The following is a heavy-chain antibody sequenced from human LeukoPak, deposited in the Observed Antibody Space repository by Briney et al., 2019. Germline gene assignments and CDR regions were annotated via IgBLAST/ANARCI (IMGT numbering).Heavy chain of an antibody. CDR1: GFRFSDYW. V-gene: IGHV3-7*01. Sequence: GGSLRLSCEASGFRFSDYWMTWVRQAPGKGLEWVANIKEDGREKYYVDSVKGRFTLSKDNAKNSVYLQMNSLGAEDTAVYYCARGWGQKGYCRGGTCNNPQFDYWGQGILVTVSS. D-gene: IGHD2-15*01. CDR3: ARGWGQKGYCRGGTCNNPQFDY. J-gene: IGHJ4*02. CDR2: IKEDGREK.